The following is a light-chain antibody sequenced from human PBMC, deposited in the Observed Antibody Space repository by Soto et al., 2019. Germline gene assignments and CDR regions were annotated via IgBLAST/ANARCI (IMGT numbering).Light chain of an antibody. CDR1: QSVSSN. Sequence: EIVMTQSPATLSVSPGERATLSCRASQSVSSNLAWYQQKPGQAPRLLIYDASNRSTGTPARFSGSGSETDFTLTISSLEPEDFAVYYCQQRGNWPPFTFGPGTKVHIK. V-gene: IGKV3-11*01. J-gene: IGKJ3*01. CDR3: QQRGNWPPFT. CDR2: DAS.